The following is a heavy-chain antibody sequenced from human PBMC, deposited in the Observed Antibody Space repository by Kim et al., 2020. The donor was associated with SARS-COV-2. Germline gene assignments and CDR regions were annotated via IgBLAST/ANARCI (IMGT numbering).Heavy chain of an antibody. J-gene: IGHJ4*02. CDR3: ARHPNPITIFGVTEPYYFDY. D-gene: IGHD3-3*01. V-gene: IGHV4-39*01. Sequence: RVTISVDTSKNQFSLKLSSVTAADTAVYYCARHPNPITIFGVTEPYYFDYWGQGTLVTVSS.